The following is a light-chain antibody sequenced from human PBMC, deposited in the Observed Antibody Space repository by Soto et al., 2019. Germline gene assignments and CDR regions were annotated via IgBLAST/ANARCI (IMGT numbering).Light chain of an antibody. V-gene: IGKV1-5*03. CDR3: RQYNSYSWT. CDR1: QSISSW. J-gene: IGKJ1*01. Sequence: DIQMTQSPSTLSASVGDRVSITCRASQSISSWLAWYQQKPGKAPKLLIYKASSLESGVPSRFSGSGSGTEFTLTISRLQPDDFATYYCRQYNSYSWTFGQGTKVEIK. CDR2: KAS.